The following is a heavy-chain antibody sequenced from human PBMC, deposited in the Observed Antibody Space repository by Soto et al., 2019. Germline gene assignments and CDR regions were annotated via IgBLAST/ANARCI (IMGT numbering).Heavy chain of an antibody. V-gene: IGHV3-30*18. CDR3: AKDQSEPYSSGWYNPNPFDY. J-gene: IGHJ4*02. CDR1: GFTFSSYG. Sequence: GGSLRLSCAASGFTFSSYGMHWVRQAPGKGLEWVAVISYDGSNKYYADSVKGRFTISRDNSKNTLYLQMNSLRAEDTAVYYCAKDQSEPYSSGWYNPNPFDYWGQGTLVTVSS. D-gene: IGHD6-19*01. CDR2: ISYDGSNK.